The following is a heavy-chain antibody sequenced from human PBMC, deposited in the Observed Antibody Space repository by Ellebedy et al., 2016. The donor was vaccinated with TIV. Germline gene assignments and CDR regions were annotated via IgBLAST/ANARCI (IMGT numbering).Heavy chain of an antibody. D-gene: IGHD3-16*02. CDR2: IKSKSDGGTT. V-gene: IGHV3-15*01. Sequence: GESLKISXAASGFTFNNAWMSWVRQAPGKGLEWVGRIKSKSDGGTTENAAPVKGRFTISRDDSKSMLYLQMNSLKTEDTAVYYCTTAYYHYVWGAYRLVDFDYWGQGTLVTVSS. CDR3: TTAYYHYVWGAYRLVDFDY. J-gene: IGHJ4*02. CDR1: GFTFNNAW.